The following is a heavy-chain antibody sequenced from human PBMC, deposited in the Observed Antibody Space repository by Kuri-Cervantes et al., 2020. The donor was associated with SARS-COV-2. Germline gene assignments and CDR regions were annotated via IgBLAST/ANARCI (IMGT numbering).Heavy chain of an antibody. CDR1: GYTFTSYA. CDR2: INAGNGNT. CDR3: AAVYYDSSGYYY. D-gene: IGHD3-22*01. J-gene: IGHJ4*02. Sequence: ASVKVSCKASGYTFTSYAMHWVRQAPGQRLEWMGWINAGNGNTKYSQKFQGRVTMTRDTSTSTVYMELSSLRSEDTAVYYCAAVYYDSSGYYYWGQGTLVTVSS. V-gene: IGHV1-3*01.